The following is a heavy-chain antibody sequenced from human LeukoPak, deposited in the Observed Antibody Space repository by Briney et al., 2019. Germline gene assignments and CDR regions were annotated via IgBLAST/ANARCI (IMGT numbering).Heavy chain of an antibody. J-gene: IGHJ3*01. Sequence: PGGSLRLSCAASGFTFSGSYFHWVRQAPGKGLEWVSATYSTESTYYPDSVRGRFTVSRDNFKNTVSLEMNNLGAEDTAVYYCARGVFDSGAYSHDAFDVWGRGTMVIVSS. V-gene: IGHV3-53*01. CDR3: ARGVFDSGAYSHDAFDV. D-gene: IGHD3-22*01. CDR2: TYSTEST. CDR1: GFTFSGSY.